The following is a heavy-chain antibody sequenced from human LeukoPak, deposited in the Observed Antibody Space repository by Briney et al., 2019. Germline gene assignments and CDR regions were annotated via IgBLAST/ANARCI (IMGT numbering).Heavy chain of an antibody. CDR3: ARGLRIPQYYFDY. Sequence: SETLSLTCTVSGGSISSYYWSWIRQPPGKGLEWIGYIYYSGSTNYNPSLKSRVTISVDTSKNQFSLKLSSVTAADTAVYYCARGLRIPQYYFDYWGQGTLVTVSS. V-gene: IGHV4-59*01. J-gene: IGHJ4*02. D-gene: IGHD2-2*02. CDR2: IYYSGST. CDR1: GGSISSYY.